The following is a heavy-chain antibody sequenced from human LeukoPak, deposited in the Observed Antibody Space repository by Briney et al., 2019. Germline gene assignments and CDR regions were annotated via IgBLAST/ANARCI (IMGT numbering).Heavy chain of an antibody. CDR2: MNPNSGYT. CDR3: ARDATLTGYYNVNWFDP. V-gene: IGHV1-8*03. Sequence: ASVKVSCKASGYTFTTYDINWVRQATGQGLEWMGWMNPNSGYTGYAQKFQGRVTITRDTSISTAYMELSSLRSEDTAVYYCARDATLTGYYNVNWFDPWGQGTLVTVSS. CDR1: GYTFTTYD. J-gene: IGHJ5*02. D-gene: IGHD3-9*01.